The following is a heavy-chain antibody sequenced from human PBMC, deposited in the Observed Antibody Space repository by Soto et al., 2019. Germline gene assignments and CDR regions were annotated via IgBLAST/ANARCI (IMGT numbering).Heavy chain of an antibody. CDR1: GGSISSSSYY. Sequence: QLQLQESGPGLVKPSETLSLTCTVSGGSISSSSYYWGWIRQPPGKGLEWIGSIYYSGSTYYNPSLKSRVTISVDTSKNQFSLKLSSVTAADTAVYYCAREGRAADVPTEFDYWGQGTMVTVSS. V-gene: IGHV4-39*02. CDR3: AREGRAADVPTEFDY. J-gene: IGHJ4*02. D-gene: IGHD6-13*01. CDR2: IYYSGST.